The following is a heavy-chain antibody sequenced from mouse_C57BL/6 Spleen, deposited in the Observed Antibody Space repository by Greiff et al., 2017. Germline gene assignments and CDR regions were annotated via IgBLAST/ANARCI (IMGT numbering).Heavy chain of an antibody. CDR3: ARFYDYDAFDY. Sequence: VKLQQPGAELVKPGASVKMSCKASGYTFTSYWITWVKQRPGQGLEWIGYIYPGSGSTNYNEKFKSKATLTVDTSSSTAYMQLSSLTSEDSAVYYCARFYDYDAFDYWGQGTTRTVSS. V-gene: IGHV1-55*01. J-gene: IGHJ2*01. D-gene: IGHD2-4*01. CDR1: GYTFTSYW. CDR2: IYPGSGST.